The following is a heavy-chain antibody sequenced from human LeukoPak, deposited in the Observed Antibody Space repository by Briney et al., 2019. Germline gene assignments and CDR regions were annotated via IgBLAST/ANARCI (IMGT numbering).Heavy chain of an antibody. V-gene: IGHV3-30*19. CDR1: GFTFSSYG. J-gene: IGHJ4*02. CDR3: ARDASSSPYFDY. Sequence: GGSLRLSCAASGFTFSSYGMHWVRQAPGKGLEWVAVIWYDGSNKYYADSVKGRFTISRDNSKNTLYLQMNSLRAEDTAVYYCARDASSSPYFDYWGQGTLVTVSS. D-gene: IGHD6-13*01. CDR2: IWYDGSNK.